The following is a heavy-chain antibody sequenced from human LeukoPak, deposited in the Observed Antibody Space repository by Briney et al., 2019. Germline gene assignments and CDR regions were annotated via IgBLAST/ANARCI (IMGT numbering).Heavy chain of an antibody. CDR1: GFTFSSYG. Sequence: PGRSLRLSCAASGFTFSSYGMHWVRQAPGKGLEWVAVISHDGSNQYYADSVKGRFTSSRDNSENTVYLHMNSLRAEDTAVYYCARDSGPCFDYWGQATLVTVSS. D-gene: IGHD5-12*01. V-gene: IGHV3-30*03. CDR3: ARDSGPCFDY. J-gene: IGHJ4*02. CDR2: ISHDGSNQ.